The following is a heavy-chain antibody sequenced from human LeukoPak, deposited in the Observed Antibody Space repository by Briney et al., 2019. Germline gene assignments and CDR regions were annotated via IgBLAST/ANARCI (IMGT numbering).Heavy chain of an antibody. CDR1: GFTFSSYS. J-gene: IGHJ6*02. CDR2: ISSSSSYI. CDR3: ARGQAASPDPYGMDV. D-gene: IGHD6-13*01. V-gene: IGHV3-21*01. Sequence: KPGGSLRLSCAASGFTFSSYSMNWVRQAPGKGLEWVSSISSSSSYIYYADSVKGRLTISRDNAKNSLYLQMNSLRAEDTAVYYCARGQAASPDPYGMDVWGQGTTVTVSS.